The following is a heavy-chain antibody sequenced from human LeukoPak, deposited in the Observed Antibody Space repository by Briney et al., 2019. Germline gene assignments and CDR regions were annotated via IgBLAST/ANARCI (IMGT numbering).Heavy chain of an antibody. CDR3: VRNLRKLDY. Sequence: SGGSLRLSCAASGFTFSSYAMSWVRQAPGKGLEWVSCITGSGDTTYYADSVRGRFSISRDNSKHTLYLEMNSLRAEDTAVYYCVRNLRKLDYWGQGSLVTVSS. J-gene: IGHJ4*02. CDR1: GFTFSSYA. CDR2: ITGSGDTT. D-gene: IGHD1-14*01. V-gene: IGHV3-23*01.